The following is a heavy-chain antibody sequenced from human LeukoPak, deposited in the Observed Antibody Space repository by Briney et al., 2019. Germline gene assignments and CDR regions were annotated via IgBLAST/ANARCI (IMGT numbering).Heavy chain of an antibody. V-gene: IGHV4-4*07. CDR3: AREDCSSTSCYMYYYYYMDV. Sequence: PSETLSLTCTVSGGSISSYYWSWIRQPAGKGLEWIGRIYTSGSTNYNPSLKSQVTMSVDTSKNQFSLKLSSVTAADTAVYYCAREDCSSTSCYMYYYYYMDVWGKGTTVTVSS. J-gene: IGHJ6*03. CDR2: IYTSGST. D-gene: IGHD2-2*02. CDR1: GGSISSYY.